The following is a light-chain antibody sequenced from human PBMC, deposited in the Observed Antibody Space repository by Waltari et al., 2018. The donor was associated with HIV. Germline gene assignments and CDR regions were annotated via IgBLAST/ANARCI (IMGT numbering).Light chain of an antibody. Sequence: QSVLTQPPSISAAPGQKVTISCSGSYDYVSWYQNVPGAAPKLLIYNNNNRPSGIPDRFSGSKSGTSATLCITGLQTGDEADYDCGTWDPRLSAGVFGGGTKLTVL. V-gene: IGLV1-51*01. J-gene: IGLJ3*02. CDR1: YDY. CDR2: NNN. CDR3: GTWDPRLSAGV.